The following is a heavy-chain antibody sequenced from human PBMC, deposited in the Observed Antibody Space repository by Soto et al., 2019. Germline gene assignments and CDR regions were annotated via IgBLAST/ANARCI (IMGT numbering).Heavy chain of an antibody. CDR1: GYTFTNYY. CDR2: INPGGGST. D-gene: IGHD2-2*01. V-gene: IGHV1-46*01. CDR3: ARVGCSSSNCYAGGWFDP. J-gene: IGHJ5*02. Sequence: QVQLVQSGPEVKKPGASVQISCEASGYTFTNYYMNWVRQAPGQGLEWMGIINPGGGSTTYAQQFQGRVTMTRDTSTSTVYLELSSLRSEDTAVYYCARVGCSSSNCYAGGWFDPWGQGTLVTVSS.